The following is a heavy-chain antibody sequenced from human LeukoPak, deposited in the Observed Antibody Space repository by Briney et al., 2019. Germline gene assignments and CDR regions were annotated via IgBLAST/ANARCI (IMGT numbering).Heavy chain of an antibody. J-gene: IGHJ4*02. CDR3: ARVPWFPPNAGFDY. CDR1: GYTFTNYY. CDR2: INPSGGST. V-gene: IGHV1-2*02. D-gene: IGHD3-10*01. Sequence: GASVKVSCKASGYTFTNYYIHWVRQAPGQGLEWMGIINPSGGSTNYAQKFQGRVTMTRDTSISTAYMELSRLRSDDTAVYYCARVPWFPPNAGFDYWGQGTLVTVSS.